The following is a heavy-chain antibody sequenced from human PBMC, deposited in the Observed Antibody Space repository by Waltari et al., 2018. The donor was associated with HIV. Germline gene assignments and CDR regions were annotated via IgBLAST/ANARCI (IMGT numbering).Heavy chain of an antibody. CDR1: VSSFSDYW. CDR2: IKQDGSEI. J-gene: IGHJ4*02. Sequence: EVQLVESGGGLVQPGGSLRLPCADSVSSFSDYWMSWVRQAPGKGLEWVANIKQDGSEIYYVDSVKGRFTISRDNAKNSLYLQMNSLRVEDTAVYYCARDGGYLLFDYWGQGTRVTVSS. V-gene: IGHV3-7*01. CDR3: ARDGGYLLFDY. D-gene: IGHD3-16*02.